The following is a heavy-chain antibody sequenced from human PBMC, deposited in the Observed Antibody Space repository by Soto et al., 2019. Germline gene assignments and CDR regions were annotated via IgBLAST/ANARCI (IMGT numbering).Heavy chain of an antibody. D-gene: IGHD5-12*01. V-gene: IGHV1-69*08. Sequence: QVQLVQSGAEVKKPGSSVKVSCKASGGTFSTSTFTWVRQAPGQGLEWMGRTIPILDVADYAQDFQGRVTITADKSTSTAYMELTSLTSKDTAVYDCARDSPIGSTYSGYDAIDSWGQGTLVTVSS. CDR3: ARDSPIGSTYSGYDAIDS. CDR1: GGTFSTST. CDR2: TIPILDVA. J-gene: IGHJ4*02.